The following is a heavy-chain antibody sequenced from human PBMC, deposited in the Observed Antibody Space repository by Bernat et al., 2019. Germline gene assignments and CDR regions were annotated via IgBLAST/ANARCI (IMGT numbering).Heavy chain of an antibody. CDR2: VCYSGTT. CDR3: ARGLRPLGYCSSTSCYGLGDV. CDR1: GDSVSSSGYL. J-gene: IGHJ6*02. Sequence: QVQLQGSGPGLVKPSETLSLTCTVSGDSVSSSGYLWNWIRQPPGKGLEWIGYVCYSGTTKYNPALKSRVTISLDTSKNQFSLKLSSVTAADTAVYYCARGLRPLGYCSSTSCYGLGDVWGQGTTVTVSS. V-gene: IGHV4-61*08. D-gene: IGHD2-2*01.